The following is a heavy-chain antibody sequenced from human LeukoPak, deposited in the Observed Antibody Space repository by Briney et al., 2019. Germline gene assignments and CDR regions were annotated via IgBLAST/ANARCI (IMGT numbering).Heavy chain of an antibody. Sequence: SQTLSLTCAVSGGSISSDNFYWSWIRQPAGKGLQWIGRIFASGSTNYNPSLKSRISISVDTSKNQFSLKLSSVTAADTAVYYCARRGIAAAGTPSGHDAFDIWGQGTMVTVSS. CDR2: IFASGST. CDR3: ARRGIAAAGTPSGHDAFDI. D-gene: IGHD6-13*01. V-gene: IGHV4-61*02. J-gene: IGHJ3*02. CDR1: GGSISSDNFY.